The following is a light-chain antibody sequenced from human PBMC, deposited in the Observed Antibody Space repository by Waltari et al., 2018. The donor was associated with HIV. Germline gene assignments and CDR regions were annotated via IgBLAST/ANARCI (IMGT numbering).Light chain of an antibody. V-gene: IGKV4-1*01. CDR3: QQYYDAPYT. CDR1: QSILSTAGNRHY. CDR2: WAT. Sequence: IVMTQSPDSLGVSLGERATITCTSSQSILSTAGNRHYLAWYQQRPGQAPNLLIYWATTRESGVPDRISGSGSGTDFTLTINSLQAEDVAVYYCQQYYDAPYTFGQGTKVDI. J-gene: IGKJ2*01.